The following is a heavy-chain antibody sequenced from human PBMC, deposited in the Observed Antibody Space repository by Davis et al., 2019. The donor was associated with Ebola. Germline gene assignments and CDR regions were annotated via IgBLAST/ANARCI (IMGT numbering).Heavy chain of an antibody. Sequence: PGGSLRLSCETSGFIFTKYGMHWVRRAPGKGLEWVAFIRYDGSSDYYADSVKGRFAISRDVSKTTLYLQMNSLRTEDTAVYYCAKDDDSWSPPYYYNHGIDVWGQGTTVTVSS. D-gene: IGHD3-22*01. V-gene: IGHV3-30*02. CDR2: IRYDGSSD. J-gene: IGHJ6*02. CDR1: GFIFTKYG. CDR3: AKDDDSWSPPYYYNHGIDV.